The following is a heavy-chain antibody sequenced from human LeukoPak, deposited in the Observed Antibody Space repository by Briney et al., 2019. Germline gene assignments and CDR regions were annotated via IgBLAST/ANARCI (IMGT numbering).Heavy chain of an antibody. J-gene: IGHJ4*02. D-gene: IGHD1-26*01. CDR3: AGLPVWSYYGLAIDY. V-gene: IGHV3-30*03. CDR2: ISYDGSNK. Sequence: GGSLRLSCAASGFTFSSYGMHWVRQAPGKGLEWVAVISYDGSNKYYADSVKGRFTISRDNSKNTLYLQMNSLRAEDTAVYYCAGLPVWSYYGLAIDYWGQGTLVTVSS. CDR1: GFTFSSYG.